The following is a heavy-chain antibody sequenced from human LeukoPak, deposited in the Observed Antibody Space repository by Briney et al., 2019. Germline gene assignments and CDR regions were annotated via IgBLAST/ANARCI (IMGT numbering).Heavy chain of an antibody. CDR2: ISYDGSNK. CDR3: ATDFFTVAVDPPLQH. D-gene: IGHD6-19*01. CDR1: GFTFSSYG. J-gene: IGHJ1*01. Sequence: GGSLRLSCAASGFTFSSYGMHWVRQAPGKGLEWVAVISYDGSNKYYADSVKGRFTIPRDNSNNPLYLQINSLRAEYTAVYDGATDFFTVAVDPPLQHWGQGTLDSVSS. V-gene: IGHV3-30*03.